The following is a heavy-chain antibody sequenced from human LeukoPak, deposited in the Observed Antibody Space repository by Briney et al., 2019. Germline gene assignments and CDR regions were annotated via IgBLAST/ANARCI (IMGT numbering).Heavy chain of an antibody. CDR3: ARLDEMATLDY. V-gene: IGHV4-59*08. Sequence: SETLSLTRTVSGGPISTYYWSWIRQPPGKGLEWIGCIYSSGSTNYNPSLKSRVTILLDTSKNQFSLNLNSVTAADTAVYYCARLDEMATLDYWGQGTLVTVSS. D-gene: IGHD5-24*01. J-gene: IGHJ4*02. CDR1: GGPISTYY. CDR2: IYSSGST.